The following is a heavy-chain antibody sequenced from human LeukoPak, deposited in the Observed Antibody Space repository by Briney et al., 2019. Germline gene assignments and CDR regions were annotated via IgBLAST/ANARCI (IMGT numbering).Heavy chain of an antibody. CDR2: ISAYNGNT. D-gene: IGHD2-21*01. V-gene: IGHV1-18*01. J-gene: IGHJ3*02. CDR3: ARDRLDFHDRGGFVVVASDI. CDR1: GYTFTSYG. Sequence: GASVKVSCKASGYTFTSYGISWVRQAPGQGLEWMGWISAYNGNTNYAQKLQGRVTMTTDTSTSTAYMELRSLRSDDTAVYYCARDRLDFHDRGGFVVVASDIWGQGTMVTVSS.